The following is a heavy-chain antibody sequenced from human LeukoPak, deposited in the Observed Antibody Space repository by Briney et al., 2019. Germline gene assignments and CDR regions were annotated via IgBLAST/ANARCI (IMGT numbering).Heavy chain of an antibody. D-gene: IGHD2-21*02. Sequence: ASVKVSCKASGGTFSSYAISWVRQAPGQGLEWMGGIIPIFGTANYAQKFQGRVTITADKSTSTAYMELSSLRSDDTAVYYCARVRVTRAFDYWGQGTLVTVSS. CDR3: ARVRVTRAFDY. CDR1: GGTFSSYA. CDR2: IIPIFGTA. V-gene: IGHV1-69*06. J-gene: IGHJ4*02.